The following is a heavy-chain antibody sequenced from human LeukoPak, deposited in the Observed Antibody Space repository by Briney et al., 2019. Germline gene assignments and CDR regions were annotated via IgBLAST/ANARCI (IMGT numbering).Heavy chain of an antibody. CDR3: ARGQNGYNYRGAYNWFDP. CDR1: GGSISSSTYY. Sequence: SETLSLTCTVSGGSISSSTYYWGWLRQPPGKGLEWIGSIYYSGSTYYNPSLKSRVTISVDTSKNQFSLKLSSVTAADTAVYYCARGQNGYNYRGAYNWFDPWGQGTLVTVSS. V-gene: IGHV4-39*07. CDR2: IYYSGST. D-gene: IGHD5-24*01. J-gene: IGHJ5*02.